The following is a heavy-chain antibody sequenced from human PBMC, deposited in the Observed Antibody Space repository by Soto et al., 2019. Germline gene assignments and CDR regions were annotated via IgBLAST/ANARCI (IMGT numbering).Heavy chain of an antibody. V-gene: IGHV3-74*01. J-gene: IGHJ4*02. CDR2: INSDGSST. CDR3: VRTSLVVAAATREDY. Sequence: EVQLVESGGGLVQPGGSLRLSCAASGFTFSSYWMHWVRQAPGKGLVWVSRINSDGSSTSYADSVKGRFTISRDNAKNTRYMKMRGLRAEATAVYYGVRTSLVVAAATREDYWGQGTLVTVSS. D-gene: IGHD2-15*01. CDR1: GFTFSSYW.